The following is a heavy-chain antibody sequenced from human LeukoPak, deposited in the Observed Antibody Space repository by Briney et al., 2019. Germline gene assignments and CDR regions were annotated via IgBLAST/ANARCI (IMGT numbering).Heavy chain of an antibody. CDR2: IYYSGST. Sequence: SETLSLTCTVSGGSISSYYWSWIRQPPGKGLEWIGYIYYSGSTNYNPSLKSRVTISVDTSKNQFSLKLSSVTAADTAVYYCARDSYYYANAFDIWGQGTMVTVSS. CDR3: ARDSYYYANAFDI. J-gene: IGHJ3*02. V-gene: IGHV4-59*01. CDR1: GGSISSYY. D-gene: IGHD3-10*01.